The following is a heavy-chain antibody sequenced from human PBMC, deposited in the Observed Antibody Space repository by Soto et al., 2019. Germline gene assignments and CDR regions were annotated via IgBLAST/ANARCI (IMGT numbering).Heavy chain of an antibody. CDR1: GFTFSSYS. Sequence: GGSLRLSCAASGFTFSSYSMNWVRQAPGKGLEWVSSISSSSSYIYYADSVKGRFTISRDDAKNSLYLQMNSLRAEDTAVYYCARDRNIPTSQWLATTPIDSWGQGTLVTVSS. D-gene: IGHD6-19*01. CDR2: ISSSSSYI. CDR3: ARDRNIPTSQWLATTPIDS. J-gene: IGHJ4*02. V-gene: IGHV3-21*01.